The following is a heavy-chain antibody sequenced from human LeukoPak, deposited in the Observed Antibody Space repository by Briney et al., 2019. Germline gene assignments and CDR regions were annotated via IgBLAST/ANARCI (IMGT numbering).Heavy chain of an antibody. CDR3: ARDRRDGYNKVLDY. D-gene: IGHD5-24*01. CDR1: GFTFSSYA. Sequence: GGSLRLSCAASGFTFSSYAMHWVRQAPGKGLEWVAVISYDGSNKYYADSVKGRFTIFRDNSKNTLYLQMNSLRAEDTAVYYCARDRRDGYNKVLDYWGQGTLVTVSS. CDR2: ISYDGSNK. J-gene: IGHJ4*02. V-gene: IGHV3-30-3*01.